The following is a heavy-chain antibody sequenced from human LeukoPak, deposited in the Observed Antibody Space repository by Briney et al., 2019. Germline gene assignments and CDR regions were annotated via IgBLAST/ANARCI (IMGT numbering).Heavy chain of an antibody. CDR1: GFTFSSYW. V-gene: IGHV3-7*01. CDR2: IKQDGSEK. D-gene: IGHD6-13*01. CDR3: ARGIAAAGTPFDY. Sequence: GSLRLSCAASGFTFSSYWMSWVRQAPGKGLEWVANIKQDGSEKYYVDSVKGRFTISRDNAKNSLYLQMNSLRAEDTAVYYCARGIAAAGTPFDYWGQGTLVTVSS. J-gene: IGHJ4*02.